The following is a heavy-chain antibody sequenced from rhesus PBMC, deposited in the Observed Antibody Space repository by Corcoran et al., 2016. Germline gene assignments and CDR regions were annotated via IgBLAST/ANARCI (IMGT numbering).Heavy chain of an antibody. Sequence: QVQLQESGPGLVKPSETLSLTRAVSGYPISSGYYWGWFRQPPGKGPEWVGRIYGSGGSNYLNPSLKSRVTLSVDTSKNQFSLKLSSVTAADAAVYYCARVGSSWSEWDTVGTEWYFDLWGPGTPITISS. CDR2: IYGSGGSN. D-gene: IGHD5-42*01. CDR3: ARVGSSWSEWDTVGTEWYFDL. V-gene: IGHV4S14*01. J-gene: IGHJ2*01. CDR1: GYPISSGYY.